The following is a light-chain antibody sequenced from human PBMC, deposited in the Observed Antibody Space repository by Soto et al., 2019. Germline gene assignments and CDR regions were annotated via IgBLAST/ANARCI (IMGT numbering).Light chain of an antibody. CDR2: GAS. J-gene: IGKJ1*01. CDR1: QSISSSH. Sequence: EIVLTQSPGTLSLSPGERATLSCRASQSISSSHLAWYQQRPGQAPRLLIYGASSRATGIPDRFSGSGSGTDFTLTISRLEPEDFAVYYCQQYGNSRWTFGQGPKVDIK. CDR3: QQYGNSRWT. V-gene: IGKV3-20*01.